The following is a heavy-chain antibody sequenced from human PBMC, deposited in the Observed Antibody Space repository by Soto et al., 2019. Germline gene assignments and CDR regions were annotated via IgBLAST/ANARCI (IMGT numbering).Heavy chain of an antibody. D-gene: IGHD1-7*01. CDR2: ISAYNGNT. CDR1: GYTFTSYG. V-gene: IGHV1-18*04. J-gene: IGHJ4*02. CDR3: ARDESQLELRPLITLDY. Sequence: EASVKVSCKASGYTFTSYGISWVRQAPGQGLEWMGWISAYNGNTNYAQKLQGRVTMTTDTSTSTAYMELRSLRSDDTAVYYCARDESQLELRPLITLDYWGQGTLVTVSS.